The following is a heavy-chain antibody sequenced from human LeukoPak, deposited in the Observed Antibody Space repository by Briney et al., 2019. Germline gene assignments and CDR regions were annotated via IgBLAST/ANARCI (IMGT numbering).Heavy chain of an antibody. CDR3: ARSPEYYCSSTSCLYYYGMDV. V-gene: IGHV3-11*06. Sequence: GGSLRLSCAASGFTFSDYYMSWIRQAPGKGLEWVSYISSSSSYTNYADSVKGRFTISRVNAKNSLYLQMNSLRAEDTAVYYCARSPEYYCSSTSCLYYYGMDVWGQGTTVTVSS. J-gene: IGHJ6*02. CDR1: GFTFSDYY. D-gene: IGHD2-2*01. CDR2: ISSSSSYT.